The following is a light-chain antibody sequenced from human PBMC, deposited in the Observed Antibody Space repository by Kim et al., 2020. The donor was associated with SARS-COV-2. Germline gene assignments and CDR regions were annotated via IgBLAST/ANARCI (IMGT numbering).Light chain of an antibody. J-gene: IGKJ4*01. CDR3: QQRSNWPRELT. V-gene: IGKV3-11*01. CDR1: QSVRSY. Sequence: EIVLTQSPATLSLSPGERATLSCRASQSVRSYLAWYQQKPGQAPRLLIYDASNRATGIPARFSGSGSGTDFTLTISSLEPEDFAVYYCQQRSNWPRELTFGGGTKVDIK. CDR2: DAS.